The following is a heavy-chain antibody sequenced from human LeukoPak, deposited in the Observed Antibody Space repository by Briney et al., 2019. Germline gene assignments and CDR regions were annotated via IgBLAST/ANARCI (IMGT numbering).Heavy chain of an antibody. D-gene: IGHD5-12*01. Sequence: SETLSLTCTVSGASISSSSYYWGWIRQPPGKGLVWIGYIYSSGSTNYNPSLKSRVTISLDTSKNQFSLQLNSVTAADTAVYYCARRRGGSGYRDYWGQGTLVTVSS. CDR3: ARRRGGSGYRDY. CDR2: IYSSGST. V-gene: IGHV4-39*01. CDR1: GASISSSSYY. J-gene: IGHJ4*02.